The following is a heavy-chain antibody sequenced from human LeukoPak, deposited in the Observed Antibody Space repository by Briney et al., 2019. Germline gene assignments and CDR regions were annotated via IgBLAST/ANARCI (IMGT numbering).Heavy chain of an antibody. J-gene: IGHJ5*02. Sequence: SETLSLTCTVSGGSISSSSYYWGWVRQPPGQGLEWIGSAYYSGGNYYNPSLKSRVSMSIDTSKNQFSLILHSVTAADTAVYYCAGIALRVENWFDPWGQGTLVIVSS. CDR1: GGSISSSSYY. CDR3: AGIALRVENWFDP. CDR2: AYYSGGN. V-gene: IGHV4-39*01. D-gene: IGHD5-24*01.